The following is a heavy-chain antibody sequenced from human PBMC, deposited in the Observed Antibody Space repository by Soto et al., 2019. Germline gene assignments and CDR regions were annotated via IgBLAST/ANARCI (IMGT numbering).Heavy chain of an antibody. Sequence: SETLSLTCTVSGGSIYTGGFYWSWIRQLPGKGLEWLGYIYYTGSTYYTPSLKSRVTISVDTSKNQFSLKLSSVTAADTAVYYCARAVNEWLRLGAYYYGMDVWGQGTTVTVSS. CDR2: IYYTGST. CDR3: ARAVNEWLRLGAYYYGMDV. CDR1: GGSIYTGGFY. J-gene: IGHJ6*02. D-gene: IGHD5-12*01. V-gene: IGHV4-31*03.